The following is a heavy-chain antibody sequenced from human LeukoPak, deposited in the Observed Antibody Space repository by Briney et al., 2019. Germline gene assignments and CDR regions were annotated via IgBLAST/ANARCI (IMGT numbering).Heavy chain of an antibody. CDR2: TNSDGSST. CDR3: ARDPYSGSYSDYYYYYMDV. CDR1: GFTFSSYW. J-gene: IGHJ6*03. D-gene: IGHD1-26*01. V-gene: IGHV3-74*01. Sequence: GGSLRLSCAASGFTFSSYWMHWVRQAPGKGLVWVSRTNSDGSSTSYADSVKGRFTISRDNAKNSLYLQMNSLRAEDTAVYYCARDPYSGSYSDYYYYYMDVWGKGTTVTVSS.